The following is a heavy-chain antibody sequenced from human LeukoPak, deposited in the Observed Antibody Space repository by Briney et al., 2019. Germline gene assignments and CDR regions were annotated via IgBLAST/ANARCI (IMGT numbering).Heavy chain of an antibody. CDR2: ISAYNGNT. J-gene: IGHJ4*02. D-gene: IGHD2-15*01. V-gene: IGHV1-18*01. Sequence: GASVKVSCKASGYTFTSYGIIWVRQAPGQGLEWMGWISAYNGNTNYPQKLQGRVTMTTDTSISTAYMELSSLRSEDSAVYYCARVPSLGYCSGGSCYCFDYWGQGTLVTVSS. CDR1: GYTFTSYG. CDR3: ARVPSLGYCSGGSCYCFDY.